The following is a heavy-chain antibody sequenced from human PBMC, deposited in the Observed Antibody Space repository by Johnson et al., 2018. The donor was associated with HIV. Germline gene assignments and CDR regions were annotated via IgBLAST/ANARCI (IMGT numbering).Heavy chain of an antibody. CDR3: ARDGSQLADAFDI. CDR2: ISYDGSNK. CDR1: GFTFSNYA. D-gene: IGHD6-6*01. Sequence: QVQLVESGGGVVQPGRSLRLSCTASGFTFSNYAIHWVRQAPGKGLEWVTVISYDGSNKYYADSVKGRFTISRDNSKNTLYLQMNSLRAEDTAVYYCARDGSQLADAFDIWGQGTMVTVSS. J-gene: IGHJ3*02. V-gene: IGHV3-30*04.